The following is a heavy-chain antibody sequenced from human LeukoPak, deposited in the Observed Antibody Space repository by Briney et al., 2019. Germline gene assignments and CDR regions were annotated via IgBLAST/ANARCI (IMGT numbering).Heavy chain of an antibody. CDR3: ARHETTSGSNAYFDY. Sequence: PSETLSLTCTVSGDSISNYYRSWIRQPPGKGLEWIGYIYTSGSTNYNPSLRSRVSISVDTSKNQFSLKLSSVTAADTAVYYCARHETTSGSNAYFDYWGQGTLVTVSS. CDR1: GDSISNYY. CDR2: IYTSGST. J-gene: IGHJ4*02. V-gene: IGHV4-4*09. D-gene: IGHD1-26*01.